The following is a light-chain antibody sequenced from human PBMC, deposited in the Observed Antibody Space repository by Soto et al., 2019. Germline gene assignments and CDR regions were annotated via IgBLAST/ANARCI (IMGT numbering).Light chain of an antibody. Sequence: DIQMTQSPSTLSASVGDRVTITCRASQSINSWLAWYQQKPGKAPKLLIYKASTLKSGVPSRFSGSGSGTDFTLTISSLQPDDFETYYRQHYNSYCTFAPGTKVDIK. J-gene: IGKJ3*01. CDR3: QHYNSYCT. V-gene: IGKV1-5*03. CDR2: KAS. CDR1: QSINSW.